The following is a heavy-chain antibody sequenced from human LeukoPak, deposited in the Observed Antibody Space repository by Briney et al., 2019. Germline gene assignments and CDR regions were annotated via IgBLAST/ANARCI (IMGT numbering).Heavy chain of an antibody. CDR3: ASSLSGSYYGLDY. Sequence: SETLSLTCTVSGGSISSYFWSWVRQPAGRGLEWIGRIYTSGSTNYNPSLKSRVTMSVDTSKNQFSLKLSSVTAADTAVYYCASSLSGSYYGLDYWGQGTLVTVSS. CDR2: IYTSGST. CDR1: GGSISSYF. V-gene: IGHV4-4*07. D-gene: IGHD1-26*01. J-gene: IGHJ4*02.